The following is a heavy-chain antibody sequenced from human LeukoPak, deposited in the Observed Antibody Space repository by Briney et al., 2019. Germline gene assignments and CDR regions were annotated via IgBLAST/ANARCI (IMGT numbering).Heavy chain of an antibody. CDR1: GYTFTSYD. V-gene: IGHV1-8*01. D-gene: IGHD3-10*01. CDR3: ARKYLYGSGKPHFDH. J-gene: IGHJ4*02. CDR2: MNPNSGNT. Sequence: ASVKVSCKASGYTFTSYDINWVRQATGQGLEWMGWMNPNSGNTGCAQKFQGRVTMTRNTSISTAYMELSSLRSDDTAVYFCARKYLYGSGKPHFDHWGQGTLVTVSS.